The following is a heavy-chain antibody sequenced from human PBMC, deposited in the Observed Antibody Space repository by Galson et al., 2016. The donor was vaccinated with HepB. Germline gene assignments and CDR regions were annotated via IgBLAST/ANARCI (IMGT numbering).Heavy chain of an antibody. CDR3: AKDKDFGDSLPFDI. D-gene: IGHD4-17*01. CDR2: ISGSNGVT. V-gene: IGHV3-23*01. Sequence: SLRLSCAASGFTFSSYCMSWVRQAPGKGLEWVSSISGSNGVTYYADSVKGRFTISRDNSKNTLSLQMNSLRAEDTAVYYCAKDKDFGDSLPFDIWGQGTMVTGSS. CDR1: GFTFSSYC. J-gene: IGHJ3*02.